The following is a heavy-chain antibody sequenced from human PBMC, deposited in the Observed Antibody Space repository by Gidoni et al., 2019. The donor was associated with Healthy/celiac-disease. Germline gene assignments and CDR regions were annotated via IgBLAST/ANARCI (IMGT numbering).Heavy chain of an antibody. CDR3: ARDGILGGVIVAPGGPPDY. D-gene: IGHD3-16*02. J-gene: IGHJ4*02. V-gene: IGHV3-21*01. Sequence: EVQLVESGGGLVKPGGSLRLSCAASGFTFSSYSMNLVRQAPGKGLEWVSSISSSSSYIYYADSVKGRFTISRDNAKNSLYLQMNSLRAEDTAVYYCARDGILGGVIVAPGGPPDYWGQGTLVTVSS. CDR1: GFTFSSYS. CDR2: ISSSSSYI.